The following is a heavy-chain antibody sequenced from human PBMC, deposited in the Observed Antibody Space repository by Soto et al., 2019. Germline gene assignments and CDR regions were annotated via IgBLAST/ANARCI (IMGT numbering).Heavy chain of an antibody. D-gene: IGHD1-26*01. CDR1: GGTFSSYA. Sequence: QVQLVQSGAEVKKPGSSVKVSCKASGGTFSSYAISWVRQAPGQGLEWMGGVIPIFGTANYAQKFQGRVTINADEATRTAYMELSSLRSEDTAVYCCAIPERVRGSYFDYWGQGTLVTVSS. CDR3: AIPERVRGSYFDY. J-gene: IGHJ4*02. CDR2: VIPIFGTA. V-gene: IGHV1-69*12.